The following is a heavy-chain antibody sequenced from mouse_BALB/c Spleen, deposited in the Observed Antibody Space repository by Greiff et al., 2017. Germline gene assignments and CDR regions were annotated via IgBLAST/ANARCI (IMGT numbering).Heavy chain of an antibody. J-gene: IGHJ4*01. CDR3: ARYYGSDTYYAMDY. V-gene: IGHV1-69*01. Sequence: QVQLQQPGAELVMPGASVKMSCKASGYTFTDYWMHWVKQRPGQGLEWIGAIDTSDSYTSYNQKFKGKATLTVDESSSTAYMQLSSLTSEDSAVYDCARYYGSDTYYAMDYWGQGTSVTVSS. CDR2: IDTSDSYT. D-gene: IGHD1-1*01. CDR1: GYTFTDYW.